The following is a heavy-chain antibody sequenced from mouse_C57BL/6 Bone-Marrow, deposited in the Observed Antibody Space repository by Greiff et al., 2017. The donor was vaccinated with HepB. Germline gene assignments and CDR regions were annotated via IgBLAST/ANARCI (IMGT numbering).Heavy chain of an antibody. Sequence: EVQLVESGGGLVKPGGSLKLPCAASGFTFSDYGMHWVRQAPEKGLEWVAYISSGSSTIYYADTVKGRFTISRDNAKNTLFLQMTSLRSEDTAMYYCAPGSSWFAYWGQGTLVTVSA. D-gene: IGHD1-1*01. V-gene: IGHV5-17*01. CDR2: ISSGSSTI. CDR1: GFTFSDYG. CDR3: APGSSWFAY. J-gene: IGHJ3*01.